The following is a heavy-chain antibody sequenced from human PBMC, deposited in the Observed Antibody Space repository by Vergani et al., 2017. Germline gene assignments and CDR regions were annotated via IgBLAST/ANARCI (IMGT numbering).Heavy chain of an antibody. CDR2: IYHSGST. Sequence: QLQLQESGPGLVKPSETLSLTCTVSGGSISSGYYWGWIRQPPGKGLEWIGSIYHSGSTYYNPSLKSRVTISVDTSKNQFSLKLSSVTAADTAVYYCARGYSSGWYVWVLFDYWGQGTLVTVSS. V-gene: IGHV4-38-2*02. D-gene: IGHD6-19*01. CDR1: GGSISSGYY. CDR3: ARGYSSGWYVWVLFDY. J-gene: IGHJ4*02.